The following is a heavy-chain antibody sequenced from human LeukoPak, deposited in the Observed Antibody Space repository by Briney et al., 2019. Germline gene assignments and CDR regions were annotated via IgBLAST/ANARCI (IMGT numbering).Heavy chain of an antibody. Sequence: SETLSLTCTVSGGSISSYYWSWIRQPPGKGLEWIGYIYYSGSTNYNPSLKSRVTISVDTSKNQFSLKLSSATAADTAVYYCARTRLVVAATPITWFVPWGQGTLVTVSS. V-gene: IGHV4-59*01. CDR2: IYYSGST. CDR3: ARTRLVVAATPITWFVP. CDR1: GGSISSYY. D-gene: IGHD2-15*01. J-gene: IGHJ5*02.